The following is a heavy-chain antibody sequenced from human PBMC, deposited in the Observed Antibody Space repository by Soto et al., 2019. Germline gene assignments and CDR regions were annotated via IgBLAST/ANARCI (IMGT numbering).Heavy chain of an antibody. CDR2: IFYIGST. Sequence: PSETLSLTCTVSGGSISSSSYYWGWIRQPTGKGLGCIGSIFYIGSTYYNPSLKSLVTISLDTSSNQCSLKRSSVTAADTAVYYFAGPTSGAFDIWGQGTMVTVS. CDR1: GGSISSSSYY. D-gene: IGHD3-10*01. V-gene: IGHV4-39*01. J-gene: IGHJ3*02. CDR3: AGPTSGAFDI.